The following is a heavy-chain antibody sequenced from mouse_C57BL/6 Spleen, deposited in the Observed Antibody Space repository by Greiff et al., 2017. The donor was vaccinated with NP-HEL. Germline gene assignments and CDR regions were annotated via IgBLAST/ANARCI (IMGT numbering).Heavy chain of an antibody. V-gene: IGHV1-26*01. J-gene: IGHJ2*01. Sequence: EVQLQQSGPELVKPGASVKISCKASGYTFTDYYMNWVKQSHGKSLEWIGDINPNNGGTSYNQKFKGKATLTVDKSSSTAYMELRSLTSEDSAVYYCARGDYYSNSVGGVFDYWGQGTTLTVSS. CDR2: INPNNGGT. CDR3: ARGDYYSNSVGGVFDY. CDR1: GYTFTDYY. D-gene: IGHD2-5*01.